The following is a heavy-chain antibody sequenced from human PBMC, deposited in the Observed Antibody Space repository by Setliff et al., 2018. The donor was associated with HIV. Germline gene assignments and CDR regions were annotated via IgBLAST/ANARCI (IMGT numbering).Heavy chain of an antibody. CDR2: IYPGDSDT. D-gene: IGHD1-1*01. J-gene: IGHJ6*02. CDR3: ARQTVHTTHSLDFGSPNRDYYYGMDV. CDR1: AYSFTTFW. V-gene: IGHV5-51*01. Sequence: PGESLKISCKGSAYSFTTFWIAWVRQMPGKGLEWMGIIYPGDSDTTYSPSFQGQVTISVDKSISTAYLQWSSLKASDSAMYYCARQTVHTTHSLDFGSPNRDYYYGMDVWAKGPRSPSP.